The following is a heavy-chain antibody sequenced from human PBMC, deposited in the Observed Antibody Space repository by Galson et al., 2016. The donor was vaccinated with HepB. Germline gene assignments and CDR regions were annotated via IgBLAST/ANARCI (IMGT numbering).Heavy chain of an antibody. D-gene: IGHD5-12*01. V-gene: IGHV1-69*13. CDR1: GGTLRNQA. J-gene: IGHJ6*02. CDR2: IIPIFGTI. CDR3: ARVTATKNFHYGMDV. Sequence: SVKVSCKASGGTLRNQAITWVRQAPGQGLEWMGGIIPIFGTINYAQKFQGRVTITADESTSTAYMEVSSLRSEVTAVYYCARVTATKNFHYGMDVWGQGTTVTVSS.